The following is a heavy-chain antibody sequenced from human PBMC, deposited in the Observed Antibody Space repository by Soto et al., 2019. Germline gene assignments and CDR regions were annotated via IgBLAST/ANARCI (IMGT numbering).Heavy chain of an antibody. Sequence: GASVKVSCKASGGIFSSYAISWVRQAPGQGLEWMGGIIPIFGTANYAQKFQGRVTITADKSTSTAYMELSSLRSEDTAVYYCARGPDCSSTSCYATSRYNWFDPWGQGTLVTVSS. V-gene: IGHV1-69*06. D-gene: IGHD2-2*01. CDR1: GGIFSSYA. J-gene: IGHJ5*02. CDR2: IIPIFGTA. CDR3: ARGPDCSSTSCYATSRYNWFDP.